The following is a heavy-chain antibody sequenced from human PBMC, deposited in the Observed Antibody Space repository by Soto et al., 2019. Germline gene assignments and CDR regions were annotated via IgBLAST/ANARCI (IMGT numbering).Heavy chain of an antibody. CDR3: ARDLYCSGGSCYYQDYYGMDV. V-gene: IGHV1-18*01. D-gene: IGHD2-15*01. Sequence: ASVKVSCKASGYTFTSYGISWVRQAPGQGLERMGWISAYNGNTNYAQKLQGRVTMTTDTSTSTAYMELRSLRSDDTAVYYCARDLYCSGGSCYYQDYYGMDVWGEGTTVTVSS. CDR2: ISAYNGNT. CDR1: GYTFTSYG. J-gene: IGHJ6*04.